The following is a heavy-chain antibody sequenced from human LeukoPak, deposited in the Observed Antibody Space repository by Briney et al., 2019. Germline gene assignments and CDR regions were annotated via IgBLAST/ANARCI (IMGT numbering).Heavy chain of an antibody. Sequence: ASVKVSCKASGYTFISYGISWVRQAPGQGLEWMGWISGYNGNTNDAQNLQGRVTMTTDTSTSTAYMELRSLRSDDTAVYYCARGLGVVTAQSEQPKPRYFDLWGRGTQVTVSS. J-gene: IGHJ2*01. CDR1: GYTFISYG. CDR2: ISGYNGNT. CDR3: ARGLGVVTAQSEQPKPRYFDL. V-gene: IGHV1-18*01. D-gene: IGHD2-21*02.